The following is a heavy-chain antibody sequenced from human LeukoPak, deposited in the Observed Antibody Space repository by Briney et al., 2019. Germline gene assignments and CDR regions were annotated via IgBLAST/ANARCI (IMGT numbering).Heavy chain of an antibody. V-gene: IGHV3-11*04. CDR2: ISSSGSTI. D-gene: IGHD6-19*01. CDR1: GFTFSDYY. CDR3: ARGRRKQWLVQRINWFDP. J-gene: IGHJ5*02. Sequence: GGSLRLSCAASGFTFSDYYMSWIRQAPGKGLEWVSYISSSGSTIYYADSVKGRFTISRDNAKNSLYLQMNSLRAEDTAVYYCARGRRKQWLVQRINWFDPWGQGTLVTVSS.